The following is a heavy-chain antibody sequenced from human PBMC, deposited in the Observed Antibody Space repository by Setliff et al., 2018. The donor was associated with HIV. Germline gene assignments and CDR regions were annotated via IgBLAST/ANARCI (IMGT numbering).Heavy chain of an antibody. CDR1: GFTSSNYD. J-gene: IGHJ4*02. CDR2: IWYGGSDK. Sequence: GGSLRLSCAASGFTSSNYDMHWVRQAPGKGLAWVAVIWYGGSDKYYADSVKGRFTISNDNSKKTLYLQMNSLRAEDTAVYYCARERLRFLEWLPLDYWGQGTLVTVSS. V-gene: IGHV3-33*08. D-gene: IGHD3-3*01. CDR3: ARERLRFLEWLPLDY.